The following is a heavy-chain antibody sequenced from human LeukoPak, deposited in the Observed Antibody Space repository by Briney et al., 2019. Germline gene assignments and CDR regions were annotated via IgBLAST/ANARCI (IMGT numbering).Heavy chain of an antibody. CDR2: IKSKTDGGTT. CDR3: TTEDIVVVLAANY. J-gene: IGHJ4*02. CDR1: GFTFSNAW. V-gene: IGHV3-15*01. Sequence: PGGSLRLSCAASGFTFSNAWMSWVRQAPGKGLEWVGRIKSKTDGGTTDYAAPVKGRFTISRDDSKNTLYLQMNSLKTEDTAVYYCTTEDIVVVLAANYWGQGTLVTVSS. D-gene: IGHD2-2*01.